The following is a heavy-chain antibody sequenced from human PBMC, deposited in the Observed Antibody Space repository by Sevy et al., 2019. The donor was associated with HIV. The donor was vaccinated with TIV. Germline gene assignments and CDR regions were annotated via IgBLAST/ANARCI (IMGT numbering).Heavy chain of an antibody. CDR1: GFIFSDYY. V-gene: IGHV3-11*01. CDR3: AREHWYYDSSGYAGLDY. CDR2: ISSTSGSTI. Sequence: GGSLRLSCAASGFIFSDYYMSWIRQAPGKGLEWVSSISSTSGSTIDYEESVKGRVTISRDNTKNSLSLQMNSLRVEDTAMYYCAREHWYYDSSGYAGLDYWGQGTLVTVSS. D-gene: IGHD3-22*01. J-gene: IGHJ4*02.